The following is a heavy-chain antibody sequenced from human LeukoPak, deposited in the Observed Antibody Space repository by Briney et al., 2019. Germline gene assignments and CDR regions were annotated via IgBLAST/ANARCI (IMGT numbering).Heavy chain of an antibody. CDR2: ISSSSSYI. CDR1: GFTFSNYG. J-gene: IGHJ4*02. CDR3: ARARTAVVTD. Sequence: GVLRLSCAASGFTFSNYGMNWVRQAPGKGLEWVSSISSSSSYIYYADSVKGRFTISRDNAKNSLHLQMNSLRAEDTAVYYCARARTAVVTDWGQGTLVTVSS. D-gene: IGHD4-23*01. V-gene: IGHV3-21*01.